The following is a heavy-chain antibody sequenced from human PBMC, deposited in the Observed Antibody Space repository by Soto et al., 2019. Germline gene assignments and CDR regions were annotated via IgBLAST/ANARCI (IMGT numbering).Heavy chain of an antibody. V-gene: IGHV4-4*02. Sequence: QLQESGPGLVKPSGTLSLTCTVSGDSFSTTNWWSWVRQPPVKGLEWIGEIFHSGSANYNPSLKSRVTITVDRSKKQFSLNLKSVTAADTAVYFCARNLVRGVQFDYWGQGTLVTVSS. CDR2: IFHSGSA. J-gene: IGHJ4*02. CDR1: GDSFSTTNW. CDR3: ARNLVRGVQFDY. D-gene: IGHD3-10*02.